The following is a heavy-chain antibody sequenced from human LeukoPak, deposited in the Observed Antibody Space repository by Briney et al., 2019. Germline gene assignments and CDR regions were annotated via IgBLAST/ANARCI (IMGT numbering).Heavy chain of an antibody. CDR3: ARSVVMDV. Sequence: GESLKISCKGSGYIFNTHWVGWVRQLPGKGLEWMGIIYPGDSDTRYSPSFQGQVTISADKSISTAYLQWSSLKASDTAMYYCARSVVMDVWGQGTTVTVSS. J-gene: IGHJ6*02. V-gene: IGHV5-51*01. CDR1: GYIFNTHW. CDR2: IYPGDSDT.